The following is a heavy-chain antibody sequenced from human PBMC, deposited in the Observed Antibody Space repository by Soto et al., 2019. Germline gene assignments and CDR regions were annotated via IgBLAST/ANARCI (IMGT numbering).Heavy chain of an antibody. CDR2: ISYDGSNK. V-gene: IGHV3-30*18. J-gene: IGHJ6*02. Sequence: GSLRLSCAASGFTFSSYGMHWVRQAPGKGLEWVAVISYDGSNKYYADSVKGRFTISRDNSKNTLYLQMNSLRAEDTAVYYCAKDRTEQAAGSYYYYYGMDVWGQGTTVTVSS. CDR1: GFTFSSYG. D-gene: IGHD6-13*01. CDR3: AKDRTEQAAGSYYYYYGMDV.